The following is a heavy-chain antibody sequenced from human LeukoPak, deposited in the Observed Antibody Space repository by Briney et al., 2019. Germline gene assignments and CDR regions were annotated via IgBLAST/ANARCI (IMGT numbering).Heavy chain of an antibody. CDR3: ATEKGLERGGILDY. CDR2: ISGSGGST. J-gene: IGHJ4*02. CDR1: GFTFSSYA. Sequence: GGSLRLSCAASGFTFSSYAMSWVRQAPGKGLEWVSAISGSGGSTYYADSVKGRFTISRDNSKNTLYLQMNSLRAEDTAVYYCATEKGLERGGILDYWGQGTLVTVSS. V-gene: IGHV3-23*01. D-gene: IGHD1-1*01.